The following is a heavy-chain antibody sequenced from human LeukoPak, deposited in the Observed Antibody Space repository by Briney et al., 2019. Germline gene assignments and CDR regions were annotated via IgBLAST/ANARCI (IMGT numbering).Heavy chain of an antibody. J-gene: IGHJ6*02. CDR2: IYYSGST. D-gene: IGHD6-19*01. V-gene: IGHV4-39*01. CDR3: ARPRSRSSGWYLAGDYYYGMDV. Sequence: PSETLSLTCTVSGGSISSSSYYWGWLRQPPGKGLEWIGSIYYSGSTYYNPSLKSRVTISVDTSKNQFSLKLSSVTAADTAVYYCARPRSRSSGWYLAGDYYYGMDVWGQGTTVTVSS. CDR1: GGSISSSSYY.